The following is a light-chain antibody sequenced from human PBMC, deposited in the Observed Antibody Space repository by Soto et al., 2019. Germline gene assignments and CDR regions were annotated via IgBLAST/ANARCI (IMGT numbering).Light chain of an antibody. V-gene: IGKV3-20*01. CDR2: GAS. J-gene: IGKJ4*01. Sequence: EIVVTQSPGNLSLSPAERSTLSGRASQSVSSSYLAWYQQKPGQAPRLLIYGASSRATGIPDRFSGSGSGTDFTLTISRLEPEDFAVYYCQQYGSSPLTFGGGTKVEIK. CDR1: QSVSSSY. CDR3: QQYGSSPLT.